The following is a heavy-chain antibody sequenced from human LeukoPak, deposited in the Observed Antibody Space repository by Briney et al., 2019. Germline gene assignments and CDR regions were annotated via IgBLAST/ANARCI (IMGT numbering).Heavy chain of an antibody. CDR3: ARDLADFWSGYLSSAFDI. Sequence: KPSETLSLTCAVYGGSFSGYYWSWIRQPPGKGLEWIGEINHSGSTNYNPSLKSRVTISVDTSKNQFSLKLSSVTAADTAVYYCARDLADFWSGYLSSAFDIWGQGTMVTVSS. D-gene: IGHD3-3*01. CDR1: GGSFSGYY. J-gene: IGHJ3*02. CDR2: INHSGST. V-gene: IGHV4-34*01.